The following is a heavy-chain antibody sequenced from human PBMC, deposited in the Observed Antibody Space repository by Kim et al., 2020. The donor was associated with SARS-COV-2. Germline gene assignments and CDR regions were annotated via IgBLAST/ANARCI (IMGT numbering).Heavy chain of an antibody. CDR2: IYYSGST. CDR3: ARQGTIAAAGPHFDY. D-gene: IGHD6-13*01. Sequence: SETLSLTCTVSGGSISSSSYYWGWIRQPPGKGLEWIGSIYYSGSTYYNPSLKSRVTISVDTSKNQFSLKLSSVTAADTAVYYCARQGTIAAAGPHFDYWGQGTLVTVSS. J-gene: IGHJ4*02. V-gene: IGHV4-39*01. CDR1: GGSISSSSYY.